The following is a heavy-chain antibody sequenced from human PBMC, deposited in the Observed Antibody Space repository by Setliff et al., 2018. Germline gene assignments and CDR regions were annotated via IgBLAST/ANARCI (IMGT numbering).Heavy chain of an antibody. V-gene: IGHV4-59*03. CDR1: GGSISSYD. Sequence: SETLSLTCTVSGGSISSYDWSWIRQPPGKELEWMAYVYYTGDTYYNPSLKSRISISIDTSKNQFSLNLISVTAADTAVYYCAGSQGSGGYYSNSPYYFHYWGQGTLVTVSS. D-gene: IGHD3-10*01. J-gene: IGHJ4*02. CDR3: AGSQGSGGYYSNSPYYFHY. CDR2: VYYTGDT.